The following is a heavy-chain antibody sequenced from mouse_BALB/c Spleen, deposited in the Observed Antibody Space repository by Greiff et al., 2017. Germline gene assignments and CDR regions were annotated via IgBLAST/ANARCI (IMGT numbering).Heavy chain of an antibody. D-gene: IGHD1-1*01. J-gene: IGHJ1*01. V-gene: IGHV2-9*02. CDR2: IWAGGST. Sequence: VKLVESGPGLVAPSQSLSITCTVSGFSLTSYGVHWVRQPPGKGLEWLGVIWAGGSTNYNSALMSRLSISKDNSKSQVFLKMNSLQTDDTARYYCARAITTVHWYFDVWGAGTTVTVSS. CDR3: ARAITTVHWYFDV. CDR1: GFSLTSYG.